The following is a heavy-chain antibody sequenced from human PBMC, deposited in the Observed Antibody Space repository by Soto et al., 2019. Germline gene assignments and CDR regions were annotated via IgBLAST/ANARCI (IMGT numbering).Heavy chain of an antibody. J-gene: IGHJ5*02. CDR3: ARMESFGSLNWFDP. CDR1: GYTFTNND. V-gene: IGHV1-8*01. D-gene: IGHD5-18*01. CDR2: MNPGSGDT. Sequence: GASVKVSFNASGYTFTNNDVSCLRHATGQGLEWMGWMNPGSGDTVYAQKFQGRVTMTRDISIATAYMELNSLTSEDTAIYYCARMESFGSLNWFDPWGQGTLVTVSS.